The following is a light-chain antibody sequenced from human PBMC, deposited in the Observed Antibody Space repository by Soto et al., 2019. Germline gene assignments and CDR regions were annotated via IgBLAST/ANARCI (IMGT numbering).Light chain of an antibody. J-gene: IGLJ3*02. CDR2: EVS. CDR1: SSDIGTYNY. V-gene: IGLV2-14*01. Sequence: QSALTQPASVSVSPGQSITISCTGTSSDIGTYNYVSWYQQHPGKVPKLMIYEVSNRPSGVSNRFSGSKSGNTASLAISGLQAEDEADYYCSSYTTSSTQVFGGGTKLTVL. CDR3: SSYTTSSTQV.